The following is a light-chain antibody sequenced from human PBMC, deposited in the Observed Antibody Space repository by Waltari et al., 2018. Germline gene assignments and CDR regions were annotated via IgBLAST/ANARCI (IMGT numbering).Light chain of an antibody. CDR2: DAS. CDR3: QQRSSWGFT. V-gene: IGKV3-11*01. J-gene: IGKJ3*01. Sequence: EIVLTQSPATVSLSPVESATLSRRASQSVTTLIAGYQQRPGQAPRLLIYDASNRATGIPARFSGSGFGTGFTLTISNLDPEDSAIYYCQQRSSWGFTFGPGTKVEIK. CDR1: QSVTTL.